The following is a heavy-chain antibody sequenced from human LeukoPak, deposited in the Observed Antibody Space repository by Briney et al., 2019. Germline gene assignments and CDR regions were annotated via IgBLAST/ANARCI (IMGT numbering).Heavy chain of an antibody. CDR3: ARGRDKLGYCSSTSCYRQYNWFDP. CDR1: GVSFSGYY. D-gene: IGHD2-2*02. CDR2: INHSGST. J-gene: IGHJ5*02. Sequence: SETLSLTCAVYGVSFSGYYWSWIRQPPGKGLEWIGEINHSGSTNYNPSLKSRVTISVDTPKNQFSLKLSSVTAADTAVYYCARGRDKLGYCSSTSCYRQYNWFDPWGQGTLVTVSS. V-gene: IGHV4-34*01.